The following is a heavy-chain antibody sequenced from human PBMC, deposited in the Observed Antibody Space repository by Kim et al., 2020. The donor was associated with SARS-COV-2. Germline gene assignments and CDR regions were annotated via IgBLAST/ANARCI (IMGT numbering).Heavy chain of an antibody. CDR3: ARMDHSTGGGYNWFDP. CDR2: TNHRGGT. CDR1: GGSFSGYF. V-gene: IGHV4-34*01. Sequence: SETLSLTCAVYGGSFSGYFWSWLRQPPGKGLEWIGETNHRGGTNYNPSLKNRVNISVDASKNQFSLKLSSVTAADTAVYYCARMDHSTGGGYNWFDPWGQGTLVTVSS. D-gene: IGHD2-8*02. J-gene: IGHJ5*02.